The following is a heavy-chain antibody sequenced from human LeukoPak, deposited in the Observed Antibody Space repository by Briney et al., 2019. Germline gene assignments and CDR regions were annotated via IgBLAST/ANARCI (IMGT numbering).Heavy chain of an antibody. J-gene: IGHJ4*02. CDR1: GYXFTGYY. V-gene: IGHV1-2*02. CDR3: VRQYSAYFDS. Sequence: ASVKVSCKASGYXFTGYYIHWVRRAPEQGLEWMGWINSNSGGTNYAQKFQGRVTMTRDTSISTAYMELSSLRSDDTAVYYCVRQYSAYFDSWGQGTLVTVSS. CDR2: INSNSGGT. D-gene: IGHD4-11*01.